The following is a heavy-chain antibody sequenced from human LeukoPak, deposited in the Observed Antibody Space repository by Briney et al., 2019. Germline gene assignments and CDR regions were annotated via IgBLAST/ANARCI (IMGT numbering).Heavy chain of an antibody. V-gene: IGHV4-34*01. Sequence: PGGSLRLSCAASGFTFSSYGMSWVRQPPGKGLEWIGEINHSGSTNYNPSLKSRVTMSVDTSKNQFSLKLSSVTAADTAVYYCARANIVGFDYWGQGTLVTVSP. CDR1: GFTFSSYG. CDR2: INHSGST. D-gene: IGHD2/OR15-2a*01. J-gene: IGHJ4*02. CDR3: ARANIVGFDY.